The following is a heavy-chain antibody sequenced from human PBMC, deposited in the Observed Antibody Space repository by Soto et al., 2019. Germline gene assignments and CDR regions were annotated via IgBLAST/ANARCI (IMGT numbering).Heavy chain of an antibody. CDR2: IDPGDTYA. CDR1: GYTFTTFW. V-gene: IGHV5-10-1*01. Sequence: GESLKISCTGFGYTFTTFWISWVRQMPGKGLEWMGRIDPGDTYATYSPAFQGHVTISADKATSTAYLQWSSLKASDTAMYFCARIYCTTTTCDSWFDPWGQGTLVTVS. D-gene: IGHD2-2*01. J-gene: IGHJ5*02. CDR3: ARIYCTTTTCDSWFDP.